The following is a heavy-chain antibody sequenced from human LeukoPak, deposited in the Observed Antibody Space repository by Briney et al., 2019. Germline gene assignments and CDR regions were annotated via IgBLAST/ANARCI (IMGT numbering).Heavy chain of an antibody. Sequence: PSETLSLTCTVSGGSISSYYWSWIRQPPGKGLEWIGYIYYSGSTNYNPSLKSRVTISVDTSKNQFSLKLSSVTAADTAVYYCARDRGRVRGRGALSDYYYNYGMDVWGQGTTVTVFS. CDR2: IYYSGST. D-gene: IGHD3-10*01. CDR3: ARDRGRVRGRGALSDYYYNYGMDV. J-gene: IGHJ6*02. CDR1: GGSISSYY. V-gene: IGHV4-59*01.